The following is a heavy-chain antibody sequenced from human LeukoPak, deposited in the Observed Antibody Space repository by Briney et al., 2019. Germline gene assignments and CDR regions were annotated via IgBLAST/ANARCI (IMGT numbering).Heavy chain of an antibody. V-gene: IGHV3-11*06. J-gene: IGHJ6*02. CDR2: ISSGSTET. Sequence: PGGSLRLSCAPSGFTFSDYYISWIRQARGKGVEWVSYISSGSTETNYGVSVKGRFTIPRENAKNSLYVKINSLRPEDRAVFYFATLAVDTADSAYFDFYIWGPVITVT. D-gene: IGHD5-18*01. CDR1: GFTFSDYY. CDR3: ATLAVDTADSAYFDFYI.